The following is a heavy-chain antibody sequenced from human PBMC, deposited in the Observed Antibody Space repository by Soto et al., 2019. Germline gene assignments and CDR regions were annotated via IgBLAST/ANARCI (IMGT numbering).Heavy chain of an antibody. V-gene: IGHV1-69*04. CDR3: GRDKSIMGVLVAGWDS. D-gene: IGHD1-26*01. CDR2: VVPILGIA. Sequence: GASVKVSCKASGDTFSNYTFSWVRQAPGQGLEWMGRVVPILGIANYAQKFQGRVTISADRSTSTAYMELSSLRSEDTAIYYCGRDKSIMGVLVAGWDSWGQGTLVTVS. J-gene: IGHJ4*02. CDR1: GDTFSNYT.